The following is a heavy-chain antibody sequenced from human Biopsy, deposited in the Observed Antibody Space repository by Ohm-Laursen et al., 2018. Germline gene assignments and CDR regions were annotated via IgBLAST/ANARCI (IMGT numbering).Heavy chain of an antibody. CDR2: VNPNSGAT. CDR3: ARDRMTDVFGGPTRTDVFDS. CDR1: GSTFNDYL. V-gene: IGHV1-2*02. J-gene: IGHJ4*02. D-gene: IGHD3-10*01. Sequence: AASVKVSCKASGSTFNDYLIHWVRQSPGQGLEWMGWVNPNSGATNSAENFRDRVTLTRDTSISAVYIELRRLKSDDAAVYYCARDRMTDVFGGPTRTDVFDSWGQGTPVTVSS.